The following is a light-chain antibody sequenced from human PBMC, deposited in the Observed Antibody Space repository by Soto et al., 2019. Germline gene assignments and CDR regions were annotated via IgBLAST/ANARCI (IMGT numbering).Light chain of an antibody. V-gene: IGLV1-44*01. J-gene: IGLJ1*01. CDR1: SSNIESNT. CDR2: SNY. Sequence: QSVLTQPPSASGTPGQRVTISCSGSSSNIESNTVTWYQQLPGTAPKLVIYSNYDRPSGVPDRFSGSTSGTSASLVIRGLQSEDEADYYCSSYSSSSTLVFGTGTKLTVL. CDR3: SSYSSSSTLV.